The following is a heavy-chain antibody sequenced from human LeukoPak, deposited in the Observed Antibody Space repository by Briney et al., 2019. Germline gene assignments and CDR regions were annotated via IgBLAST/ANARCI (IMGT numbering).Heavy chain of an antibody. J-gene: IGHJ4*02. CDR2: IYSGGTI. D-gene: IGHD7-27*01. CDR3: ARDGENHYYDY. V-gene: IGHV3-66*01. CDR1: GFTFSSHN. Sequence: GRSLRLSCAASGFTFSSHNMHWVRQAPGKGLEWVSVIYSGGTIFYADSVKGRFTISRDNSKNTVYLEMNSLRAEDTAVYYCARDGENHYYDYWGQGTLVTVST.